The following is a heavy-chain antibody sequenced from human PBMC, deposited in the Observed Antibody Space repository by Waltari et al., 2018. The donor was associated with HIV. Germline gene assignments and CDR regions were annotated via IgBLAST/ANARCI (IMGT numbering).Heavy chain of an antibody. CDR1: GGSFSGYY. J-gene: IGHJ2*01. D-gene: IGHD1-26*01. V-gene: IGHV4-34*01. Sequence: QVQLQQWGAGLLKPSETLSLTCAVYGGSFSGYYWSWIRQPPGKGLEWIGEINHSGSTNYNPSLKSRVTISVDTSKNQFSLKLSSVTAADTAVYYCARGLGRRSWYFDLWGRGTLVTVSS. CDR2: INHSGST. CDR3: ARGLGRRSWYFDL.